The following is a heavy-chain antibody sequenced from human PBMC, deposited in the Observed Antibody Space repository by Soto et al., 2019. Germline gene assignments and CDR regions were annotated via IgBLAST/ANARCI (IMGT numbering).Heavy chain of an antibody. CDR2: INPSGGST. V-gene: IGHV1-46*03. J-gene: IGHJ3*02. CDR3: ARERDEIAVAGAFDI. CDR1: GYTFTSYY. Sequence: GASVKVSCKASGYTFTSYYMHWVRQAPGQGLEWMGIINPSGGSTSYAQKFQGRVTMTRDTSTSTVYMELSSLRSEDTAVYYCARERDEIAVAGAFDIWGQGTMVTVSS. D-gene: IGHD6-19*01.